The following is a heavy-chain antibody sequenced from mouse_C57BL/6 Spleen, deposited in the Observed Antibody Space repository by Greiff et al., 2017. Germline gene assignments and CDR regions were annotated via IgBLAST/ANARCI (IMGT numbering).Heavy chain of an antibody. Sequence: VQLKQSGAELVRPGASVKLSCTASGFNIKDDYMHWVKQRPEQGLEWIGWIDPANGDTEYASKFQGKATITADTSSNTAYLQLSSLTSEDTAVYYCGGLLRSYYFDYWGQGTTLTVSS. D-gene: IGHD1-1*01. J-gene: IGHJ2*01. CDR3: GGLLRSYYFDY. CDR1: GFNIKDDY. V-gene: IGHV14-4*01. CDR2: IDPANGDT.